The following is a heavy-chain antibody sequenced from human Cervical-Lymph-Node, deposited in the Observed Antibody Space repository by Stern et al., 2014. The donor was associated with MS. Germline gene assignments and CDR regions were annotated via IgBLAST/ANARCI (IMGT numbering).Heavy chain of an antibody. Sequence: VQLVESGPEMKKPGDSLKVSCKGSGYTFTTYCIGLGRQSPGTGLEGRGIIYPGDSDTRYSPSFKGQVTISADKSISPAYLQWSSLKASDTAMYYCAALVRGSYVYWGQGTLVTVSS. D-gene: IGHD1-26*01. CDR2: IYPGDSDT. CDR3: AALVRGSYVY. J-gene: IGHJ4*02. CDR1: GYTFTTYC. V-gene: IGHV5-51*01.